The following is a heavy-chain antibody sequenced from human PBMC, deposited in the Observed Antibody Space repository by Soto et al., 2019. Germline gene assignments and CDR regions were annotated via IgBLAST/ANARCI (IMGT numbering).Heavy chain of an antibody. Sequence: GGSLRLSCAASGFTLSRYAMSWVRQAPGKGLEWVSAVTGRGESTFYADSVKGRFTISRDNSKNSLYLQMNGLRDEDTAMYYCAKVGDPTTYYFHFNYWGQGTQVTVSS. CDR2: VTGRGEST. D-gene: IGHD3-22*01. J-gene: IGHJ4*02. V-gene: IGHV3-23*01. CDR1: GFTLSRYA. CDR3: AKVGDPTTYYFHFNY.